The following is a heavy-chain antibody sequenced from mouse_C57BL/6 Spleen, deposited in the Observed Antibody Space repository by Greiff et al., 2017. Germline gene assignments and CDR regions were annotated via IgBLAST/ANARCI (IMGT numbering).Heavy chain of an antibody. J-gene: IGHJ4*01. D-gene: IGHD4-1*01. CDR1: GYSITSGYY. V-gene: IGHV3-6*01. Sequence: ESGPGLVKPSQSLSLSCSATGYSITSGYYWNWIRQFPGNKQEWMGYISYDGSNNYNPSLKNRISITRDTSKNQFFLKLNSVTTEDTATYDWESDWEGNYAMDDWGQGASVTVSS. CDR3: ESDWEGNYAMDD. CDR2: ISYDGSN.